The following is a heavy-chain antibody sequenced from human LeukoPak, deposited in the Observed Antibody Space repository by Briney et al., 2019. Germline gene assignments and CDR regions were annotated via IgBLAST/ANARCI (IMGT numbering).Heavy chain of an antibody. CDR2: INPSGGST. V-gene: IGHV1-46*01. J-gene: IGHJ6*02. CDR1: GYTFTSYY. CDR3: ARDQTLYGMDV. Sequence: ASVKVSCTASGYTFTSYYMHWVRQAPGQGLEWMGIINPSGGSTSYAQKFQGRVTMTRDTSTSTVYMELSSLRSEDTAVYYCARDQTLYGMDVWGQGTTVTVSS.